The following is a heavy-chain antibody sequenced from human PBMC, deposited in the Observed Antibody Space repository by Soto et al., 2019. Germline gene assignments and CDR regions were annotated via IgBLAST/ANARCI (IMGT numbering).Heavy chain of an antibody. V-gene: IGHV4-31*03. CDR1: GGSISSGGYY. D-gene: IGHD4-17*01. J-gene: IGHJ6*03. CDR2: IYYSGST. CDR3: AREVVTKVTTHLEYYYYMDV. Sequence: SETLSLTCTVSGGSISSGGYYWRWIRQHPGKGLEWIGYIYYSGSTYYNPSLKSRVTISVDTSKNQFSLKLSSVTAADTAVYYCAREVVTKVTTHLEYYYYMDVWGKGTTVTVSS.